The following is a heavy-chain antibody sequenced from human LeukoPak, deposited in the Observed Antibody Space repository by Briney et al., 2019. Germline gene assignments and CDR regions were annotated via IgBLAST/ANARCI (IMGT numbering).Heavy chain of an antibody. CDR2: VVQDGSDK. V-gene: IGHV3-7*01. CDR3: ARDAESYGMDV. CDR1: GFTFSSYW. J-gene: IGHJ6*02. D-gene: IGHD3-10*01. Sequence: PGGSLRLSCAASGFTFSSYWMSWVRQAPGKGLEWVANVVQDGSDKYYVDSVKGRFTISRDNAKNSLYLQMNSLRAEDTAVYYCARDAESYGMDVWGQGTTVTVSS.